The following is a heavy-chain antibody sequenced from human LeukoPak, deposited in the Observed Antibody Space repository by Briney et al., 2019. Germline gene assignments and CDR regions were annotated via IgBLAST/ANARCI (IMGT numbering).Heavy chain of an antibody. CDR3: ARSYYYYYGMDV. J-gene: IGHJ6*02. Sequence: SETLSLTCSVSGGSISSGDYCWSWIRQPPGKGLEWIGYIYYSGSTYYNPSLKSRVTISVDTSKNQFSLKLSSVTAADTAVYYCARSYYYYYGMDVWGQGTTVTVSS. CDR2: IYYSGST. CDR1: GGSISSGDYC. V-gene: IGHV4-30-4*01.